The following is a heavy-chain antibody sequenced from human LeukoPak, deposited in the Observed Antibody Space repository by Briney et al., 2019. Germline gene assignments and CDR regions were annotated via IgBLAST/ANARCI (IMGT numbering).Heavy chain of an antibody. D-gene: IGHD4-23*01. V-gene: IGHV4-38-2*02. J-gene: IGHJ4*02. CDR3: AREATVVVY. Sequence: SETLSLTCTVSGGSISSGYYWGWIRQPPGKGLEWIGSIYHSGSTYYNPSLKSRVTISVDTSKNQFSLKLSSVTAADTAVYYCAREATVVVYWGQGTLVTVSS. CDR1: GGSISSGYY. CDR2: IYHSGST.